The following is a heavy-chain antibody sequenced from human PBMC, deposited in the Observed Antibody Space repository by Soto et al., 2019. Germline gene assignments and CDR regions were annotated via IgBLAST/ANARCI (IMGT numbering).Heavy chain of an antibody. D-gene: IGHD3-3*01. Sequence: GGSLRLSCAASGFTFSSYSMNWVRQAPGKGLEWVSYISSSSSTIYYADSVKGRFTISRDNAKNSLYLQMNSLRAEDTAVYYCASADRVVTKKYYFDYWGQGTLVTVSS. CDR3: ASADRVVTKKYYFDY. CDR1: GFTFSSYS. V-gene: IGHV3-48*04. CDR2: ISSSSSTI. J-gene: IGHJ4*02.